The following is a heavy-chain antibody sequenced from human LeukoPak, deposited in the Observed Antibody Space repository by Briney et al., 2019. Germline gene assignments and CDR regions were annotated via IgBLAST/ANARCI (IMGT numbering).Heavy chain of an antibody. CDR1: GFTLNNAW. D-gene: IGHD6-19*01. CDR3: AKPSYSSGWYSYFDY. Sequence: PGGSLRLSCAASGFTLNNAWMSWVRQAPGKGLEWVSAISGSGGSTYYADSVKGRFTISRDNSKNTLYLQMNSLRAEDTAVYYCAKPSYSSGWYSYFDYWGQGTLVTVSS. V-gene: IGHV3-23*01. CDR2: ISGSGGST. J-gene: IGHJ4*02.